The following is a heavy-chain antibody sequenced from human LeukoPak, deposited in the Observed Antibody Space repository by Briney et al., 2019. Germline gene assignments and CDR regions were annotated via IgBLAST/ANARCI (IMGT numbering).Heavy chain of an antibody. CDR3: ARGESGLPGYYYYYMDV. Sequence: SETLSLTCTVSGGSISGSSYYWGWIRQPPGKGLEWIGEINHSGSTNYNPSLKSRVTISVDTSKNQFSLKLSSVTAADTAVYYCARGESGLPGYYYYYMDVWGKGTTVTVSS. V-gene: IGHV4-39*07. D-gene: IGHD1-26*01. J-gene: IGHJ6*03. CDR1: GGSISGSSYY. CDR2: INHSGST.